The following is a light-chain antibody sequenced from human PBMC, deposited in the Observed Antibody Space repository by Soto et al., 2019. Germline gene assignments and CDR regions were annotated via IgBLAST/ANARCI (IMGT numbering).Light chain of an antibody. CDR2: EVS. J-gene: IGLJ1*01. V-gene: IGLV2-8*01. Sequence: QSVLTQPPSASGSPGQSVTISCTGTSSDVGGYNYVSWYQQHPGKAPKLMIYEVSKRPSGVPDRFSGSKSGNTASLTVSGPHPEDEDDHYCSSYQGSNNFVCGTGTKSPS. CDR3: SSYQGSNNFV. CDR1: SSDVGGYNY.